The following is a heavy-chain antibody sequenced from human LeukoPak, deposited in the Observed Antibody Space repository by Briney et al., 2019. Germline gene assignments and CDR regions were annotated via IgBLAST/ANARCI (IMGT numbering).Heavy chain of an antibody. J-gene: IGHJ3*02. D-gene: IGHD5-24*01. V-gene: IGHV3-43*02. Sequence: GGSLRLSCAASGFTFDDYAMHWVRHAPGKGLEWVSLISGDGGSTYYADSVKGRFTISRDNSKNSLYLQMNSLRTEDTALYYCAKARDGYNSQLAFDIWGQGTMVTVSS. CDR3: AKARDGYNSQLAFDI. CDR2: ISGDGGST. CDR1: GFTFDDYA.